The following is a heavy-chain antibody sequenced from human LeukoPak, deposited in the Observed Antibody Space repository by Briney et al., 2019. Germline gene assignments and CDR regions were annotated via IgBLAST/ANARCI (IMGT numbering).Heavy chain of an antibody. V-gene: IGHV5-51*01. CDR2: IYPGDSDT. CDR3: ARLMYYYYDSSGYHYHFDY. D-gene: IGHD3-22*01. Sequence: GESLKISCKGSGYSFTSYWIGWVRQMPGKGLEWVGIIYPGDSDTRYSPSFQGQVTISADKSISTAYLQWSSLKASDTAMYYCARLMYYYYDSSGYHYHFDYWGQGTLVTVSS. J-gene: IGHJ4*02. CDR1: GYSFTSYW.